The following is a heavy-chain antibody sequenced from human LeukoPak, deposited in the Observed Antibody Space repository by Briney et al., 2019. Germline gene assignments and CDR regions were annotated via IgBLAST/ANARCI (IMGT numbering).Heavy chain of an antibody. V-gene: IGHV4-4*07. D-gene: IGHD3-10*01. CDR3: ARVGRTGSGSYYSYFDY. CDR1: GGSISGYY. J-gene: IGHJ4*02. CDR2: IYTSGST. Sequence: SETLSLTCTVSGGSISGYYWSWIRRPAGKGLEWIGRIYTSGSTNYNPSLKSRVTMSVDTSKNQFSLKLSSVTAADTAVYYCARVGRTGSGSYYSYFDYWGQGTLVTVSS.